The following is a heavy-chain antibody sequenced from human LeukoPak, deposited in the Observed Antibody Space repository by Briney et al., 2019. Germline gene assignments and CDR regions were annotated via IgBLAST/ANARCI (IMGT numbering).Heavy chain of an antibody. CDR2: ISPHDSDT. CDR1: GYSFTNYW. J-gene: IGHJ5*02. Sequence: VESLKISCKGTGYSFTNYWIGWVRQMPGKGLEWMGMISPHDSDTRYSPSFQGQVTISADKSITTAYLQWSSLKASDTAIYYCARRCDSGGYRFWFDPWGQGTLVTVSS. V-gene: IGHV5-51*01. CDR3: ARRCDSGGYRFWFDP. D-gene: IGHD3-16*02.